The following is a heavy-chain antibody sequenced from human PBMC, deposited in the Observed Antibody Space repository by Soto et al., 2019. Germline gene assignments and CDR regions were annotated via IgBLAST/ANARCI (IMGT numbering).Heavy chain of an antibody. J-gene: IGHJ4*02. CDR2: INYRGTT. D-gene: IGHD2-15*01. CDR1: GGSINSGDSY. V-gene: IGHV4-31*03. CDR3: VSDAPGVAPY. Sequence: QVQLQESGPGLVRPSQTLSLTCTVSGGSINSGDSYWNWIRQNPEKGLEWIGYINYRGTTFYNPYLKSRIIISADTSENQFSLKLNSVTAADTAVYYCVSDAPGVAPYWGQGTLVTVSS.